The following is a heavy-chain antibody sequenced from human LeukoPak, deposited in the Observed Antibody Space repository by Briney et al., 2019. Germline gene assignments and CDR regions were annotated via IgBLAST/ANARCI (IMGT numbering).Heavy chain of an antibody. Sequence: ASVKASCKASGYTFTGYYMHWVRQAPGQGLEWMGWVNPNSGGTNHAQKFQGRVTMTRDTSISTAYMELSRLRSDDTAVYYCAREGYSSSPPYYYYYMDVWGKGTTVTVSS. CDR3: AREGYSSSPPYYYYYMDV. J-gene: IGHJ6*03. D-gene: IGHD6-6*01. V-gene: IGHV1-2*02. CDR2: VNPNSGGT. CDR1: GYTFTGYY.